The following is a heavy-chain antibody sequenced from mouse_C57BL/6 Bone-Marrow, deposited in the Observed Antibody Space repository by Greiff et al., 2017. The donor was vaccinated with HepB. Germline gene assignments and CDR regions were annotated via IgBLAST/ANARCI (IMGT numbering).Heavy chain of an antibody. J-gene: IGHJ2*01. V-gene: IGHV1-80*01. Sequence: QVQLQQPGAELVKPGASVKLSCKASGYAFSSYWMNWVKQRPGKGLEWIGQIYPGDGDTNYNGKFKGKATLTADKSSSTAYMQLSSLTSEDSAVYFCARGIYYDYAFDYWGQGTTLTVSS. CDR3: ARGIYYDYAFDY. CDR2: IYPGDGDT. CDR1: GYAFSSYW. D-gene: IGHD2-4*01.